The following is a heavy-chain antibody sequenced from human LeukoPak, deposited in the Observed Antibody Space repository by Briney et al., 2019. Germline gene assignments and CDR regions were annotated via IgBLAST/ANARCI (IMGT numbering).Heavy chain of an antibody. D-gene: IGHD5-24*01. CDR1: GFTFSSDW. CDR3: ASPRYSYGVPTDY. Sequence: GGSLRLSCAASGFTFSSDWMHWVRQAPGKGLVWVSRINGDGSSTSYADSVKGRFTISRDNAKNTLYLQMNSLRAEDTAVYYCASPRYSYGVPTDYWGQGTLVTVSS. CDR2: INGDGSST. V-gene: IGHV3-74*01. J-gene: IGHJ4*02.